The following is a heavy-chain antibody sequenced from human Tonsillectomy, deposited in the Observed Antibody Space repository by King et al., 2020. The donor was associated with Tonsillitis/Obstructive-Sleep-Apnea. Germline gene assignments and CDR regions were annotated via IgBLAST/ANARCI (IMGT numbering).Heavy chain of an antibody. CDR3: ATATSYDILTGYSGWLDV. Sequence: QLVQSGAEVKKPGSSVKVSCRASGGTFSTYAISWVRQAPGQGLEWMGRIIPYLYIVNYAQKFQGRVTITADKSTSTAYMELSSLRSEDTAIYYCATATSYDILTGYSGWLDVWGKGTTVTVSS. CDR1: GGTFSTYA. V-gene: IGHV1-69*09. D-gene: IGHD3-9*01. CDR2: IIPYLYIV. J-gene: IGHJ6*04.